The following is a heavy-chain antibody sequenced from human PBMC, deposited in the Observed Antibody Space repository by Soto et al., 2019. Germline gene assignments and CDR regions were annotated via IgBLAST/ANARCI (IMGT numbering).Heavy chain of an antibody. Sequence: GGSLRLSCAGSGFTLSYYWMAWVRQTPGKGLEFVANIRQDGNEINYMDSVKGRFTISRDNAKNSLFLQMNSLRDEDTAVYYCGTDQWGGAFDIGGQGTVVTVSS. J-gene: IGHJ3*02. CDR2: IRQDGNEI. V-gene: IGHV3-7*01. CDR1: GFTLSYYW. D-gene: IGHD3-10*01. CDR3: GTDQWGGAFDI.